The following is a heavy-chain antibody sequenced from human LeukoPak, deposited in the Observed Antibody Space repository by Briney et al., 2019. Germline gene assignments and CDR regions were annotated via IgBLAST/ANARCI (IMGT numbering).Heavy chain of an antibody. Sequence: GGSLRLSCAASGFTFSSYAIHWVRQAPGKGLEWVAVDSVKGRFTISRDNAKDTLYLQMNSLRAGDTAVYYCASTPNGVAAIYFDYWGQGTLVTVSS. D-gene: IGHD2-15*01. CDR1: GFTFSSYA. J-gene: IGHJ4*02. V-gene: IGHV3-30*04. CDR3: ASTPNGVAAIYFDY.